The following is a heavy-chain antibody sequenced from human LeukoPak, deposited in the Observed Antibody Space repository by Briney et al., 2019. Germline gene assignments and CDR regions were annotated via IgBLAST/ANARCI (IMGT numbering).Heavy chain of an antibody. D-gene: IGHD6-13*01. CDR2: ISSSSSYI. J-gene: IGHJ4*02. CDR3: ARGGIAAAGTRDY. V-gene: IGHV3-21*01. Sequence: GGSLRLSCAASGFTFSSYSMNWVRQAPGKGLEWVSSISSSSSYIYYADSVKGRFTISRDNAKNSLYLQMNSLRAEDTAVYYCARGGIAAAGTRDYWGQGTLVTVPS. CDR1: GFTFSSYS.